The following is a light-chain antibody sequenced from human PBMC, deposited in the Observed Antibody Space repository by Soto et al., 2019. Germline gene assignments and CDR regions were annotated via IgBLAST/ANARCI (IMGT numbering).Light chain of an antibody. CDR2: RNN. V-gene: IGLV1-47*01. J-gene: IGLJ1*01. Sequence: QSLLTQPPSASGTPGQRVTISCSGSSCNIGSNYVYWYQQLPGTAPKVLIYRNNQRPSGVPDRFSCSKSGTSASLAISGLRSEDEADYYCAAWDDSLSGSYVFGKGTKVTVL. CDR3: AAWDDSLSGSYV. CDR1: SCNIGSNY.